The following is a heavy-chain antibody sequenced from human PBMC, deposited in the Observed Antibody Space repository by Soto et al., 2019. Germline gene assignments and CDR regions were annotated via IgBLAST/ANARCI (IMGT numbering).Heavy chain of an antibody. Sequence: HPWGSLRLSCAASGFTVSSNYMSWVRQAPGKGLEWVSVIYSGGSTYYADSVKGRFTISRDNSKNTLYLQMNSLRAEDTAVYYCASLSGWYWYYFDYWGQGTLVTVSS. CDR2: IYSGGST. J-gene: IGHJ4*02. CDR1: GFTVSSNY. V-gene: IGHV3-53*01. CDR3: ASLSGWYWYYFDY. D-gene: IGHD6-19*01.